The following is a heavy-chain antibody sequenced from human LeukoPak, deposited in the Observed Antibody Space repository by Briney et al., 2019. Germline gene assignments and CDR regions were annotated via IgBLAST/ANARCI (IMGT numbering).Heavy chain of an antibody. Sequence: SETLSLTCTVSGSSISSGYYWGWIRQPAGKGLEWIGRIYTSGSTNYNPSLKSRVTMSVDTSKNQFSLKLSSVTAADTAVYYCARDSTATDAFDIWGQGTMVTVSS. J-gene: IGHJ3*02. CDR2: IYTSGST. V-gene: IGHV4-4*07. D-gene: IGHD5-18*01. CDR1: GSSISSGYY. CDR3: ARDSTATDAFDI.